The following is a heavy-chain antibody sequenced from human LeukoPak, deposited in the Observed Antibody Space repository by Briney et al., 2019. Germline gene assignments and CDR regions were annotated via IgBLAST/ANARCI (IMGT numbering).Heavy chain of an antibody. J-gene: IGHJ6*03. CDR3: AKGGDPYYYYYYMDV. D-gene: IGHD3-16*01. V-gene: IGHV3-23*01. CDR1: GFTFSSYA. Sequence: GGSLRLSCAASGFTFSSYAMSWVRQAPGKGLEWVSAISGSGGSTYYADSVKGRFTISRDNSKNTLYLQMNSLRAEDTAVYYCAKGGDPYYYYYYMDVWGKGTTVTVSS. CDR2: ISGSGGST.